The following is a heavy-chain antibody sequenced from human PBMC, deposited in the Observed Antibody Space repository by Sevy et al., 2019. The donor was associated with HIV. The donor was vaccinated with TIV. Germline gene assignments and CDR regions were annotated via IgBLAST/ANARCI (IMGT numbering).Heavy chain of an antibody. CDR3: AXVGLRYFXGSSSYQGDWFDP. Sequence: ASVKVSCKVSGYTLTKLSIDWVRQAPGKALEWMGEFDPQDVKTISSQRFQGRLTMTVDTSTDTAYMELSSLTSEDTXVYYCAXVGLRYFXGSSSYQGDWFDPWGQGTLVTVSS. D-gene: IGHD3-9*01. V-gene: IGHV1-24*01. J-gene: IGHJ5*02. CDR1: GYTLTKLS. CDR2: FDPQDVKT.